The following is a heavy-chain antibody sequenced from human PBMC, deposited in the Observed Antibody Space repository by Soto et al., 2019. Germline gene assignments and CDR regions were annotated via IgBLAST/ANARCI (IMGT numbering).Heavy chain of an antibody. CDR1: GGTSSSYY. CDR2: IYYSGST. V-gene: IGHV4-59*01. J-gene: IGHJ6*02. CDR3: ARNAAAGNYYGMDV. D-gene: IGHD6-13*01. Sequence: SETLCLTCTVAGGTSSSYYWRWIRQPPGKGLEWIGYIYYSGSTNYNPSLKSRVTISVDTSKNQFSLKLSSVTAADTAVYYRARNAAAGNYYGMDVWGQGTTVTVSS.